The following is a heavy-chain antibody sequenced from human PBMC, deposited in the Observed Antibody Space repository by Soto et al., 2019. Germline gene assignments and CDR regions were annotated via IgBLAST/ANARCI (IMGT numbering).Heavy chain of an antibody. CDR1: GFTFSSYG. V-gene: IGHV3-33*01. CDR2: IWYDGSNK. J-gene: IGHJ6*02. D-gene: IGHD2-2*01. CDR3: ARDLNPSSTSCCGWDRCYYYYGMDV. Sequence: HPGGSLRLSCAASGFTFSSYGMHWVRQAPGKGLEWVAVIWYDGSNKYYADSVKGRFTISRDNSKNTLYLQMNSLRAEDTAVYYCARDLNPSSTSCCGWDRCYYYYGMDVWGQGTTVTVSS.